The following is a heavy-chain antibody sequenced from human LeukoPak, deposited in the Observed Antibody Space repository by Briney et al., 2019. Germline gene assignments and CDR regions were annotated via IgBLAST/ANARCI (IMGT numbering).Heavy chain of an antibody. Sequence: GESLKISCKGFGYSFTSYWIGWVRQMPGKGLEWMGIIYPGDSDTRYSPSFQGQVTISADESISTAYLQWSSLKASDTAMYYCARQTKEYSSSSYYGMDVWGQGTTVTVSS. CDR1: GYSFTSYW. CDR3: ARQTKEYSSSSYYGMDV. V-gene: IGHV5-51*01. J-gene: IGHJ6*02. CDR2: IYPGDSDT. D-gene: IGHD6-6*01.